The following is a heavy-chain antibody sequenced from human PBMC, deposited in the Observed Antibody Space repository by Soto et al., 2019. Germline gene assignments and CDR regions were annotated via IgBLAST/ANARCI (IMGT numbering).Heavy chain of an antibody. V-gene: IGHV4-4*02. CDR3: ARGSVRKGYCSGGSCPDSYYYGIDV. CDR2: MCHSGST. D-gene: IGHD2-15*01. CDR1: GGSISSSNW. J-gene: IGHJ6*02. Sequence: SEALSRTFAVFGGSISSSNWWSWFLQPPWKGLEWIGEMCHSGSTNYNPSLKSRVTISVDKSKNQSSLKLSSMTAADTAVYYCARGSVRKGYCSGGSCPDSYYYGIDVWGPGTTVTVSS.